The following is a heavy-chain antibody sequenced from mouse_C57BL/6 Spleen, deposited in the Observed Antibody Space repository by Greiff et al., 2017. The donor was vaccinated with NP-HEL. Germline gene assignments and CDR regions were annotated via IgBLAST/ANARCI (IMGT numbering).Heavy chain of an antibody. CDR3: ASDYYGSSYWFAY. D-gene: IGHD1-1*01. Sequence: QVQLQQPGAELVKPGASVKLSCKASGYTFTSYWMHWVKQRPGQGLEWIGMIHPNSGSTNYNEKFKSKATLTVDKSSSKAYMQLSSLTSEDSAVYYCASDYYGSSYWFAYWGQGTLVTVSA. CDR1: GYTFTSYW. J-gene: IGHJ3*01. V-gene: IGHV1-64*01. CDR2: IHPNSGST.